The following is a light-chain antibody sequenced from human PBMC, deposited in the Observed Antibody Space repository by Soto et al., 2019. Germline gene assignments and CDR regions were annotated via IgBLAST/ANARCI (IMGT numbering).Light chain of an antibody. Sequence: QSALTQPASVSGSPGQSITISCTGTSSDDGNYNLVSWYQQHPGRAPKLMIYEVDSRPSGVSSRFSGSKSGNTASLTISGLQAEDEADYYCSSYAGISEVFGTGTKVTVL. CDR2: EVD. CDR1: SSDDGNYNL. CDR3: SSYAGISEV. J-gene: IGLJ1*01. V-gene: IGLV2-23*02.